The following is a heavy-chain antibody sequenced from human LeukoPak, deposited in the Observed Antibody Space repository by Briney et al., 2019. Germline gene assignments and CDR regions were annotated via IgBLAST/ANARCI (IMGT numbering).Heavy chain of an antibody. Sequence: GGSLRLSCAASGFTFTSYAMSWVRHAPGEGLEWGSAISGSGGSTYYADSVKGRFTISRDNSKNTLYLQMNRLRADDTAVYYCARGRDSSGYYYEGFDYWGQGTLVTVSS. J-gene: IGHJ4*02. CDR2: ISGSGGST. V-gene: IGHV3-23*01. CDR1: GFTFTSYA. CDR3: ARGRDSSGYYYEGFDY. D-gene: IGHD3-22*01.